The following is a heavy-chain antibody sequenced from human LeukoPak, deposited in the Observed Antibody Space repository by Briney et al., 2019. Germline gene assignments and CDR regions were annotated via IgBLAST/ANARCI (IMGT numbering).Heavy chain of an antibody. Sequence: SETLSLTCTVSGGSISSYYWSWIRQPPGKGLEWIGYIYYSGSTYYNPSLKSRVTISVDTSKNQFSLKLSSVTAADTAVYYCARSHSGQYFDYWGQGTLVTVSS. V-gene: IGHV4-59*08. J-gene: IGHJ4*02. D-gene: IGHD5-12*01. CDR1: GGSISSYY. CDR2: IYYSGST. CDR3: ARSHSGQYFDY.